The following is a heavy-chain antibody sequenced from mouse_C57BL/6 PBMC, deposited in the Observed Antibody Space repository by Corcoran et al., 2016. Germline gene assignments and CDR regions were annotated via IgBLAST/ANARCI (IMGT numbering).Heavy chain of an antibody. CDR1: GFSLSTSGMG. V-gene: IGHV8-12*01. CDR3: ARSYDGYSLFAY. CDR2: IYWDDDK. D-gene: IGHD2-3*01. Sequence: QVTLKESGPGILQSSQTLSLTCSFSGFSLSTSGMGVSWIRQPSGKGLEWLAHIYWDDDKRYNPSLKSRLTISKDTSRNQVFLKITSVDTADTATYYCARSYDGYSLFAYWGQGTLVTVSA. J-gene: IGHJ3*01.